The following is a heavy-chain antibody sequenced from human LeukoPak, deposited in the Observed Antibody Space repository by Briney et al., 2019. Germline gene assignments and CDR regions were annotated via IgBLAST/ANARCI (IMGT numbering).Heavy chain of an antibody. J-gene: IGHJ6*02. CDR2: TKNRAESHIT. Sequence: GGSLRLSCAVSGFFFSDSWMSWVRQAPGKGLEWIGRTKNRAESHITQYAASVNGRFTASRDDSKNSLYLRVNNLKTEDTAVYYCARDTDTAMDVWGQGTTVTVSS. CDR3: ARDTDTAMDV. CDR1: GFFFSDSW. V-gene: IGHV3-72*01.